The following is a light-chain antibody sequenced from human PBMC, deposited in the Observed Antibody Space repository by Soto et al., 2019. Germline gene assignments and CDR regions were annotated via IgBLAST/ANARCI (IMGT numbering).Light chain of an antibody. CDR2: GAS. CDR1: QSVDIN. CDR3: QQYRSWPRT. V-gene: IGKV3-15*01. J-gene: IGKJ1*01. Sequence: EIVLTQSPATLSVSPGERVKLSCRASQSVDINLAWYQQKPGQAPSLLIYGASTRATDMSGTFSGRGSGTEFTLTISNVRPEDFAVYSCQQYRSWPRTFGQGT.